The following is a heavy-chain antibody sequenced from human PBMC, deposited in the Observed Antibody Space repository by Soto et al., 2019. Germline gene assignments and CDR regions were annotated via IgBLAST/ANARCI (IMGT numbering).Heavy chain of an antibody. V-gene: IGHV4-30-2*01. Sequence: QLQLQESGPGLVKPSQTLSLTCAVSGGSISSGGYAYNWIRQPPGKGLEWLGNIYYRGSTLYNPALPTLNGHITISLDRTANQFSLTLTSVTAADTAVYYCARDSYVISGGGVNDTFDVWGQGTMVTVSS. J-gene: IGHJ3*01. CDR2: IYYRGST. CDR3: ARDSYVISGGGVNDTFDV. D-gene: IGHD1-26*01. CDR1: GGSISSGGYA.